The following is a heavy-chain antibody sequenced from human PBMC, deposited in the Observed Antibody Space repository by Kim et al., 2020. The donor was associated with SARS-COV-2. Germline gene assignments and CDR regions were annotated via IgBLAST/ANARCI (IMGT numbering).Heavy chain of an antibody. CDR2: IYYSGST. Sequence: SETLSLTCTVSGGSISSSSYYWGWIRQPPGKGLEWIGSIYYSGSTYYNPSLKSRVTISVDTSKNQFSLKLSSVTAADTAVYYCARRVVLLWFGELSGGMDVWGQGTTVTVSS. CDR3: ARRVVLLWFGELSGGMDV. CDR1: GGSISSSSYY. J-gene: IGHJ6*02. D-gene: IGHD3-10*01. V-gene: IGHV4-39*01.